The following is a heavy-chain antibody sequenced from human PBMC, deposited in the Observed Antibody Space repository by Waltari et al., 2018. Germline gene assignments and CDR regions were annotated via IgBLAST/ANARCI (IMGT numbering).Heavy chain of an antibody. CDR1: GGTFSSYA. CDR3: ARGHISDLTGSYYFDY. CDR2: IIPIFGTA. V-gene: IGHV1-69*01. D-gene: IGHD3-9*01. Sequence: QVQLVQSGAEVKKPGSSVKVSCKASGGTFSSYAISWVRQAPGQGLEWMGGIIPIFGTANYAQKVQGRVTITADESTRTAYMELSSLRSEDTAVYYCARGHISDLTGSYYFDYWGQGTLVTVSS. J-gene: IGHJ4*02.